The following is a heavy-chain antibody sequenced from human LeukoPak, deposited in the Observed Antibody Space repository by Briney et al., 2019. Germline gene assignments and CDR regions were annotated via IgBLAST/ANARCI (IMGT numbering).Heavy chain of an antibody. CDR3: ARILVRHYYYMDV. V-gene: IGHV1-18*01. CDR1: GYPFTSYG. CDR2: ISAYSGNT. D-gene: IGHD2-8*02. Sequence: ASVKVSCKASGYPFTSYGISWVRQAPGQGLEWMGWISAYSGNTNYAQKLQGRVTMTTDTSTSTAYMELRSLRSDDTAVYYCARILVRHYYYMDVWGRVTTVTVSS. J-gene: IGHJ6*03.